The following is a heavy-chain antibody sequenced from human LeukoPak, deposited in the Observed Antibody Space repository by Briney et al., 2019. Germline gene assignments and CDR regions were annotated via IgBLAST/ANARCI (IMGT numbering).Heavy chain of an antibody. V-gene: IGHV1-18*01. CDR3: ARDAHSIVGATASFDY. J-gene: IGHJ4*02. Sequence: GASVKVSCKASGYTFTSYGISWVRQAPGQGLEWMGWISAYNGNTNYAQKLQGRVTMTTDTSTSTAYMELRSLRSDDTAVYYCARDAHSIVGATASFDYWGQGTLVTVSS. CDR2: ISAYNGNT. CDR1: GYTFTSYG. D-gene: IGHD1-26*01.